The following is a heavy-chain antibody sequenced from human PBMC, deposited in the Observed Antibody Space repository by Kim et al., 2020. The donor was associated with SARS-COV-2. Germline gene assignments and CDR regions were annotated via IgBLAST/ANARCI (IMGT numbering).Heavy chain of an antibody. J-gene: IGHJ4*02. Sequence: GGSLRLSCAASGFTFSDYYMSWIRQAPGKGLEWVSYISSSGSTIYYADSVKGRFTISRDNAENSLYLQMNSLRAEDTAVYYCARAGVDGGSYFFIHDYWGQGTLVTVSS. D-gene: IGHD1-26*01. CDR3: ARAGVDGGSYFFIHDY. V-gene: IGHV3-11*01. CDR2: ISSSGSTI. CDR1: GFTFSDYY.